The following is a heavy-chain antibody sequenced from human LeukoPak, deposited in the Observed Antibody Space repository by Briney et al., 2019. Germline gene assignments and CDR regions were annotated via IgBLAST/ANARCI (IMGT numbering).Heavy chain of an antibody. J-gene: IGHJ5*02. Sequence: SVKVSCKASGGTFGSYAISWVRQAPGQGLEWMGRIIPIFGTANYAQKFQGRVTITTDESTSTAYMELSSLRSEDTAVYYRARAIDCSSTSCFSRVVNTWGQGTLVTVSS. CDR1: GGTFGSYA. CDR3: ARAIDCSSTSCFSRVVNT. CDR2: IIPIFGTA. V-gene: IGHV1-69*05. D-gene: IGHD2-2*01.